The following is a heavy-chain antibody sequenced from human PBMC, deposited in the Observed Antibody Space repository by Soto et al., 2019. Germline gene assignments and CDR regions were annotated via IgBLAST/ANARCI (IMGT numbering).Heavy chain of an antibody. CDR3: ARELGGYNYLYYYYYMDV. Sequence: QVQLVQSGAEMKKPGSSGKVSCQASGDIFDSLTINWVRQAPGQGLEWMGRIIPVLDMANYAQKFQGRVTIIADKSTSTVYMELRSLTSEDTAVYYCARELGGYNYLYYYYYMDVWGAGTTVTVSS. CDR2: IIPVLDMA. J-gene: IGHJ6*03. CDR1: GDIFDSLT. V-gene: IGHV1-69*08. D-gene: IGHD5-12*01.